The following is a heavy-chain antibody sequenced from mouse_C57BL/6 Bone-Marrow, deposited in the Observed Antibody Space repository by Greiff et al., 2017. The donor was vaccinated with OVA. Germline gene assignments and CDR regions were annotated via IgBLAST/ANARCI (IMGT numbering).Heavy chain of an antibody. J-gene: IGHJ4*01. CDR3: ARDGTFYAMGY. CDR1: GYSITSGYY. Sequence: EVQLKESGPGLVKPSQSLSLTCSVTGYSITSGYYWNWIRQFPGNKLEWMGYISYDGSNNYNPSLKNRISITRDTSKNQFFLKLNSVTTEDTATYYCARDGTFYAMGYWGQGTSVTVSS. D-gene: IGHD1-1*02. CDR2: ISYDGSN. V-gene: IGHV3-6*01.